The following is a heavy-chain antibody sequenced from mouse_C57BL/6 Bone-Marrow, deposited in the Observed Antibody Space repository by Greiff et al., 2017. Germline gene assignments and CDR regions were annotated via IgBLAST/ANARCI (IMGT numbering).Heavy chain of an antibody. V-gene: IGHV5-4*03. CDR2: ISDGGSYT. J-gene: IGHJ1*03. D-gene: IGHD1-1*01. CDR1: GFTFSSYA. CDR3: AMTTGRWDFDV. Sequence: EVKVVESGGGLVKPGGSLKLSCAASGFTFSSYAMSWVRQTPEKRLEWVATISDGGSYTYYPDNVKGRFTISRDNAKNTLYLQMSHLKSENTAMYYCAMTTGRWDFDVWGTGTTVTVSS.